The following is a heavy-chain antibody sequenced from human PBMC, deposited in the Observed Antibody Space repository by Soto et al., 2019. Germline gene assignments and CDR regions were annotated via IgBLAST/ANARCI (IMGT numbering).Heavy chain of an antibody. CDR2: INHSGST. CDR3: ARIFRAHSSGAGLDY. Sequence: PSETLSLTCAVYGGSFSGYYWSWIRQPPGKGLEWIGEINHSGSTNYNPSLKSRVTISVDTSKNQFSLKLSSVTAADTAVYYCARIFRAHSSGAGLDYWGQGTLVTVSS. V-gene: IGHV4-34*01. J-gene: IGHJ4*02. CDR1: GGSFSGYY. D-gene: IGHD6-19*01.